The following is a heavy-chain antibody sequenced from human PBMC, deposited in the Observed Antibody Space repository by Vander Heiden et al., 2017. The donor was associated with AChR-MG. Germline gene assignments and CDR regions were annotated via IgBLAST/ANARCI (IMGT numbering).Heavy chain of an antibody. Sequence: QVQLVQPGAEVKKPGSSVKVSCKASGGTFSSYAISWVRQAPGQGLEWMGGIIPIFGTANYAQKFQGRVTITADESTSTAYMELSSLRSEDTAVYYCARTTHYDILTGYYEGWFDPWGQGTLVTVSS. CDR2: IIPIFGTA. CDR3: ARTTHYDILTGYYEGWFDP. J-gene: IGHJ5*02. CDR1: GGTFSSYA. D-gene: IGHD3-9*01. V-gene: IGHV1-69*01.